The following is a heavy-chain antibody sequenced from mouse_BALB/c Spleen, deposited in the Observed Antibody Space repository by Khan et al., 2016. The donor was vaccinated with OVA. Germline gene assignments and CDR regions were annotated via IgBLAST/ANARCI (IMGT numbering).Heavy chain of an antibody. J-gene: IGHJ2*01. Sequence: EVKLQESGAELVKSGATVKLSCTASGLNIKDTYMHWLKQWPEQGLEWIGRLDPQNGNTKYDPTFQGKATITAATSSHTAYLHLSRLTTEDTAVYYCSRMARKWGQGTTLTVSS. V-gene: IGHV14-3*02. CDR1: GLNIKDTY. CDR2: LDPQNGNT. CDR3: SRMARK.